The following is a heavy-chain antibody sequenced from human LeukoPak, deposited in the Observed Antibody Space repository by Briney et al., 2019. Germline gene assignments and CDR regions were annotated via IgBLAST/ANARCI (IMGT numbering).Heavy chain of an antibody. V-gene: IGHV3-66*01. D-gene: IGHD6-13*01. CDR3: ARAYGSSSSWLFLDYYMDV. Sequence: PGGSLRLSCAASGFTVSSNYMSWVRQAPGKGLEWVSVIYSGGSTYYADSVKGRFTISRDNSKNTLYLQMNSLRAEDTAVYYCARAYGSSSSWLFLDYYMDVWGKGTTVTVSS. CDR1: GFTVSSNY. CDR2: IYSGGST. J-gene: IGHJ6*03.